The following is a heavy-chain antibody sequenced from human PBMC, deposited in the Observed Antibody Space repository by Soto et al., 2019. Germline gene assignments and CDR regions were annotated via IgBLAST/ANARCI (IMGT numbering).Heavy chain of an antibody. J-gene: IGHJ4*02. D-gene: IGHD3-3*01. CDR2: IIPIFGTA. Sequence: ASVKVSCKASGGTFSSYAISWVRQAPGQGLEWMGGIIPIFGTANYAQKFQGRVTITADESTSTAYIELSSLRSEDTAVYYCARSAEWLPFDYWGQGTRVTVSS. CDR3: ARSAEWLPFDY. V-gene: IGHV1-69*13. CDR1: GGTFSSYA.